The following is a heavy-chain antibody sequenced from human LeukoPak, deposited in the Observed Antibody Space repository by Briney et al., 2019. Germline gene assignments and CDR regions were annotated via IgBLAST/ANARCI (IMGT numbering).Heavy chain of an antibody. CDR2: ISYDGSNK. J-gene: IGHJ4*02. D-gene: IGHD2-2*01. V-gene: IGHV3-30*18. CDR3: AKGGYCSSTICYTIGGPIDY. Sequence: GRSLRLSCAASGFTFSSYGMHWVRQAPGKGLEWVAVISYDGSNKYYADSVKGRFTISRDNSKNTLYLQMNSLRAEDTALYYCAKGGYCSSTICYTIGGPIDYWGRGTLVTVSS. CDR1: GFTFSSYG.